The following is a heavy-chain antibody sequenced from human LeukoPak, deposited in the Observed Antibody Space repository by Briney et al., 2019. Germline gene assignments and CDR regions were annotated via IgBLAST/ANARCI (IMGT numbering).Heavy chain of an antibody. V-gene: IGHV1-46*01. Sequence: GASVKVSCKASGGTFSSYAISWVRQAPGQGLEWMGIINPSGGSTSYAQKFQGRVTMTRDTSTSTVYMELSSLRSEDTAVYYCARGSIAAAGHYYFDYWGQGTLVTVSS. CDR3: ARGSIAAAGHYYFDY. J-gene: IGHJ4*02. D-gene: IGHD6-13*01. CDR1: GGTFSSYA. CDR2: INPSGGST.